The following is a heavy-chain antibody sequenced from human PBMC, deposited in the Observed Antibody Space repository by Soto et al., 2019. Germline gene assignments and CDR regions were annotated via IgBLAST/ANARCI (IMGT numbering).Heavy chain of an antibody. CDR2: IYPGDSDT. CDR1: GNTFTSFW. CDR3: VRKLGNSAMLIIDS. Sequence: XGSLKVSWNCFGNTFTSFWIGLVLQMPGKGLEWMGIIYPGDSDTRYNPSFYGRVTVSADKSTNTAYLQWSSLKASDTAIYYCVRKLGNSAMLIIDSWGQGTPVTVSS. J-gene: IGHJ4*02. D-gene: IGHD3-16*01. V-gene: IGHV5-51*01.